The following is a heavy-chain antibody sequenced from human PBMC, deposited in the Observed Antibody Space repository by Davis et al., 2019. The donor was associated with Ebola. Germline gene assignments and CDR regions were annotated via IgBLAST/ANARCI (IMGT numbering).Heavy chain of an antibody. V-gene: IGHV3-53*04. CDR2: IYSGGST. Sequence: GESLKISCAASGFTVSSNYMSWVRQAPGKGLAWVSVIYSGGSTYYADSVKGRFTISRHNSKNTLYLQMNSLRAEDTAVYYCASIRYYYYGMDVWGQGTTVTVSS. J-gene: IGHJ6*02. CDR3: ASIRYYYYGMDV. D-gene: IGHD1-14*01. CDR1: GFTVSSNY.